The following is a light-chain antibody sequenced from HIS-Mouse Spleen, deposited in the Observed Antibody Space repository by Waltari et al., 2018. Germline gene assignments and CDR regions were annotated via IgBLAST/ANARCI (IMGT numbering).Light chain of an antibody. J-gene: IGLJ2*01. CDR1: SSDVGGYNY. CDR3: SSYTSSSFNVV. V-gene: IGLV2-14*03. CDR2: DVS. Sequence: QSALTQPASVSGSPGQSITISCTGTSSDVGGYNYVSWYQQHPAKAPKLMIYDVSNRPSGVSNSFSGSKSGTTASLTISGLQAEDVADYYCSSYTSSSFNVVFGGGTKLTVL.